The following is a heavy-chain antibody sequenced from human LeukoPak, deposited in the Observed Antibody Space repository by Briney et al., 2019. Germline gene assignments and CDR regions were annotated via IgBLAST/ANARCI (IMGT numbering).Heavy chain of an antibody. J-gene: IGHJ4*02. CDR1: GGSISSYY. CDR3: ARVYYDSSGYKNYFDY. Sequence: SETLSLTCTVSGGSISSYYWSWIRQPPGKGLEWIGYIYYSGSTNYNPSLKSRVTISVDTSKNQFSLKLSSVTAADTAVYYCARVYYDSSGYKNYFDYWGQGTLVTVSS. CDR2: IYYSGST. V-gene: IGHV4-59*01. D-gene: IGHD3-22*01.